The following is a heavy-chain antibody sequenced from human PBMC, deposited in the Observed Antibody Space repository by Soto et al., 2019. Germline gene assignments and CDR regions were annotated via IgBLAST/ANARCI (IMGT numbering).Heavy chain of an antibody. CDR1: GFSLSTSGVG. D-gene: IGHD2-21*02. V-gene: IGHV2-5*02. CDR2: IYWDDDK. Sequence: QITLKESGPTLVKPTQTLTLTCTFSGFSLSTSGVGVGWIRWPPGTTLEWLALIYWDDDKRYSPSLKSMLTLPKDPSQHQVVHTMTNRDPVDTSTYDCAHSSRNFCCDCDHHDYWGQGTLVTFSS. CDR3: AHSSRNFCCDCDHHDY. J-gene: IGHJ4*02.